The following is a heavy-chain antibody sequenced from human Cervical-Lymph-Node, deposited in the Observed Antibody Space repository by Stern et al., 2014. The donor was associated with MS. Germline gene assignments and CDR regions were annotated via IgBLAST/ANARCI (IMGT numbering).Heavy chain of an antibody. Sequence: QVQLVESGAEVREPGASVRLSCKASGYIFTRDDINWVRQASGQGLELMGWMNPDSGDTGFEQKFRGRVTMTRDISTSTAFMELSSLTSEDTAVYYCTKGWGRWGQGTQVTVSS. J-gene: IGHJ1*01. CDR1: GYIFTRDD. D-gene: IGHD7-27*01. CDR2: MNPDSGDT. CDR3: TKGWGR. V-gene: IGHV1-8*01.